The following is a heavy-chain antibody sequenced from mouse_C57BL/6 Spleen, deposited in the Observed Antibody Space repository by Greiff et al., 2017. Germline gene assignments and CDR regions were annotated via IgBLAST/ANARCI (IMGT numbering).Heavy chain of an antibody. CDR1: GYTFTSYC. CDR2: IDPGCGST. Sequence: VQLQQPGAELVKPGASVKLSCTASGYTFTSYCITWVKQRTGQGLEWIGGIDPGCGSTNYAAKFQGKATLTVDTSSSTAYMQLSSLTSEDSAVYCCGRCEGYFVRYFDVWGTGTTVTVSS. J-gene: IGHJ1*03. D-gene: IGHD2-3*01. V-gene: IGHV1-55*01. CDR3: GRCEGYFVRYFDV.